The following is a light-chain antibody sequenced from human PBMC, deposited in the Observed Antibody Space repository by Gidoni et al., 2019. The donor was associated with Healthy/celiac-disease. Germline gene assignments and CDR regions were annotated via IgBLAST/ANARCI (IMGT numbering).Light chain of an antibody. CDR3: QQYGSSPGLT. Sequence: EIALTQSPGTLSLSPGEIATISCRASHSVISSYLAWYQQKPGQAPRLVIYGASSRATGIPDRFSGSGSGTDFTLTISRLEPEDFAVYYCQQYGSSPGLTFGGGTKVEIK. J-gene: IGKJ4*01. CDR1: HSVISSY. CDR2: GAS. V-gene: IGKV3-20*01.